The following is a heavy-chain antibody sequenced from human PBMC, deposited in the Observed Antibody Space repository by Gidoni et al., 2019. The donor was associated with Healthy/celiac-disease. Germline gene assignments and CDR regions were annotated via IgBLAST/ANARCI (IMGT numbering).Heavy chain of an antibody. Sequence: QVQLVQSGAEVKKPGASVKVSCKASGYTFTRYDINWVRQAPGQGLEWMGWINPNRGGTNYAQKFQGWVTMTRDTSISTAYMELSRLRSDDTAVYYCARGGDDGDYGDNWGQGTLVTVSS. V-gene: IGHV1-2*04. CDR3: ARGGDDGDYGDN. J-gene: IGHJ4*02. CDR2: INPNRGGT. CDR1: GYTFTRYD. D-gene: IGHD4-17*01.